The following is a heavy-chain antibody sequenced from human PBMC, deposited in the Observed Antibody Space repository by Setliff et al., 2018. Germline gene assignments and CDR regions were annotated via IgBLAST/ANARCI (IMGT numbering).Heavy chain of an antibody. CDR1: GYTFTNHY. D-gene: IGHD3-22*01. CDR3: AREGRRYYDSSGYYYDPYYYYYMDV. V-gene: IGHV1-46*01. CDR2: INPGGGST. Sequence: ASVKVSCKASGYTFTNHYMHWVRQAPGQGLEWMGMINPGGGSTTYAQKFQGRVTMTRDTSTSTVYMELRSLTSDDTAVYYCAREGRRYYDSSGYYYDPYYYYYMDVWGKGTTVTVSS. J-gene: IGHJ6*03.